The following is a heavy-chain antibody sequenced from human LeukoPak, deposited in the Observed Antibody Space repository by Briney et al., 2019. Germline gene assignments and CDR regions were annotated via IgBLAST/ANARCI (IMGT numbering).Heavy chain of an antibody. CDR2: IIPILGIA. Sequence: GASVKVSCKASGGTFSSYAISWVRQAPGQGLEWMGRIIPILGIANYAQKFQGRVTITADKSTSTAYMELSSLRSEDTAVYCCATPRLGYCSGGSCSPMHYYYYGMDVWGQGTTVTVSS. J-gene: IGHJ6*02. V-gene: IGHV1-69*04. CDR1: GGTFSSYA. CDR3: ATPRLGYCSGGSCSPMHYYYYGMDV. D-gene: IGHD2-15*01.